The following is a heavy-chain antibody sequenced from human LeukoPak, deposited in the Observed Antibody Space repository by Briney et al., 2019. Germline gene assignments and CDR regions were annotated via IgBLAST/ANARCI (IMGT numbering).Heavy chain of an antibody. CDR3: AIERQYSSSPNDAFDI. D-gene: IGHD6-13*01. V-gene: IGHV1-69*13. Sequence: GASVKVSCKASGGTFSSYAISWVRQAPGQGLEWMGGIIPIFGTANYAQKFQGRVTITADESTSTAYMELSSLRSEDTAVYYCAIERQYSSSPNDAFDIWGQGTMVTVSS. CDR2: IIPIFGTA. J-gene: IGHJ3*02. CDR1: GGTFSSYA.